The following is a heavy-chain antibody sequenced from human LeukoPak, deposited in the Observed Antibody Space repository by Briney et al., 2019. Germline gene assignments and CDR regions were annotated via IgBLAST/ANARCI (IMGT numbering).Heavy chain of an antibody. Sequence: GASVKVSCKASGYTFTSYGISWVRQAPGQGLEWMGWISAYNGNTNYAQKLQGRVTMTTDTSTSTAYMELRSLRSDDTAVYYCARVIRRGYSYGYGYWGQGTLVTVSS. J-gene: IGHJ4*02. CDR1: GYTFTSYG. CDR3: ARVIRRGYSYGYGY. CDR2: ISAYNGNT. V-gene: IGHV1-18*01. D-gene: IGHD5-18*01.